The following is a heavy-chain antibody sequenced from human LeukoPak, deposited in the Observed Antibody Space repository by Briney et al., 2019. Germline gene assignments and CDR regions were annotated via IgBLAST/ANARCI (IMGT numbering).Heavy chain of an antibody. CDR1: GFSFSSFA. D-gene: IGHD2-15*01. Sequence: PGGSLRLSCVASGFSFSSFAMSWVRQAPGKGLEWVAGISGGGGSAYCADSVKGRVTISRDNSKNTLSLQMNSLRAEDTAVYYCAKGIGLRGCCSGGSCYPADFWGQGTLVTVSS. V-gene: IGHV3-23*01. CDR3: AKGIGLRGCCSGGSCYPADF. J-gene: IGHJ4*02. CDR2: ISGGGGSA.